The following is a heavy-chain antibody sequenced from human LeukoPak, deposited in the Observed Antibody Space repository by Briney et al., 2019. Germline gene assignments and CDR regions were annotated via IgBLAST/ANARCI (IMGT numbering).Heavy chain of an antibody. V-gene: IGHV1-2*02. CDR3: ARSTHPRRVAATSSPGY. CDR1: GYTFTGYY. CDR2: INPNSGGT. J-gene: IGHJ4*02. D-gene: IGHD2-15*01. Sequence: GASVKVSCKASGYTFTGYYMHWVRQAPGQGLEWMGWINPNSGGTNYAQKFQGRVTMTRDTSISTAYMELSRLRSDDTAVYYCARSTHPRRVAATSSPGYWGQGTLVTVSS.